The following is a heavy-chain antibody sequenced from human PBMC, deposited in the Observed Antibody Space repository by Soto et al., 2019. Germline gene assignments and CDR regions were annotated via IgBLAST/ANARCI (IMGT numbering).Heavy chain of an antibody. CDR3: ARAHSGSHRAVGDFYY. CDR1: GFTFSSYA. V-gene: IGHV3-30-3*01. J-gene: IGHJ4*02. Sequence: GGSLRLSCAASGFTFSSYAMHWVRQAPGKGLEWVAVISYDGSNKYYADSVKGRFTISRDNSKNTLYLQMNSLRAEDTAVYYCARAHSGSHRAVGDFYYWGQGTLVTVAS. D-gene: IGHD1-26*01. CDR2: ISYDGSNK.